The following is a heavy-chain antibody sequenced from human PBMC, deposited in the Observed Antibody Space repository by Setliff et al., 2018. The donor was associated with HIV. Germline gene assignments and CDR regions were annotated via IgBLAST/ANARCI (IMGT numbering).Heavy chain of an antibody. D-gene: IGHD6-13*01. J-gene: IGHJ4*02. CDR3: AVYGSTTYYFDY. Sequence: WASVKVSCKASGHSFTTYFLHWVRQAPGQGLEWMGMINPSGGEPSYAQRFQGRVTMTRDTSTSTVFMDLSGLSFEDTAVDYSAVYGSTTYYFDYWGQGTTVTVSS. CDR1: GHSFTTYF. V-gene: IGHV1-46*01. CDR2: INPSGGEP.